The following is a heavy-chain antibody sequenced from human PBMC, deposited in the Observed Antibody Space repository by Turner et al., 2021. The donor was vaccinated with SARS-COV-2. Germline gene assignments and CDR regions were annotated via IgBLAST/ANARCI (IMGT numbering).Heavy chain of an antibody. CDR3: ARLVRRAEYYFDY. V-gene: IGHV4-39*01. CDR2: IYYSGST. Sequence: QLQLQESGPGLVKPSETLSLTCTVSGGSISSSSYYWGWIRQLPGKGLEWIGSIYYSGSTYYNPSLKSRVTISVDTSKNQFSLKLSSVTAADTAVYYCARLVRRAEYYFDYWGQGTLVTVSS. D-gene: IGHD3-10*01. J-gene: IGHJ4*02. CDR1: GGSISSSSYY.